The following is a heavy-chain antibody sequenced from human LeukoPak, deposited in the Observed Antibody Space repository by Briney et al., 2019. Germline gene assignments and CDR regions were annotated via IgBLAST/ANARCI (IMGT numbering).Heavy chain of an antibody. J-gene: IGHJ5*02. CDR3: ARDWYMGGGRGQNCFDP. D-gene: IGHD1-14*01. V-gene: IGHV1-18*01. CDR2: ISTKNDDT. CDR1: GYLFTNYG. Sequence: ASVKVSCKASGYLFTNYGISWVRQAPGQGLQWVGWISTKNDDTNYAQKFQGRVTMTTDTSTRTAYLELRSLRSDDTAVYFCARDWYMGGGRGQNCFDPWGQGTLVIVSS.